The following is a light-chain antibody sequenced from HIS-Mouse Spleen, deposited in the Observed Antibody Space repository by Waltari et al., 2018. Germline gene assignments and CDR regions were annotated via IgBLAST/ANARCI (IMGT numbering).Light chain of an antibody. Sequence: DIQMTHSPSSLSASVGDRVTITCQASQEISNYLDWYQQKPGKAPKLLIYDASNLETGVPSRFSGSGSGTDFTFTISSLQPEDIATYYCQQYDNLPYTFGQGTKLEIK. J-gene: IGKJ2*01. V-gene: IGKV1-33*01. CDR1: QEISNY. CDR3: QQYDNLPYT. CDR2: DAS.